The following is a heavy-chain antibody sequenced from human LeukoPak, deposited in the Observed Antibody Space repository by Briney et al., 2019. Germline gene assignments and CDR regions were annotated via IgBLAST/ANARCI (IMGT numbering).Heavy chain of an antibody. CDR1: GDSFISGDYF. J-gene: IGHJ4*02. CDR3: ARLIGGQLTRIDY. D-gene: IGHD3-3*01. CDR2: IYYSGSA. V-gene: IGHV4-31*03. Sequence: SETLSLTCIVSGDSFISGDYFWTWIRQHPGKGLEWIGHIYYSGSAYHNPSLNSRVTMSVDTSKSQFSLKLSSVTAADTAVYYCARLIGGQLTRIDYWGQGTLVTVSS.